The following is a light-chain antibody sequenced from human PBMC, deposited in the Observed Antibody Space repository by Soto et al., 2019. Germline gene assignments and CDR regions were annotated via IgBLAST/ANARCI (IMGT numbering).Light chain of an antibody. Sequence: DIVMTQSPDSLAVSLGERATINCKSSRSVLYSSNNKNYLAWYQQRPGQPPKLLIYWASTREPGVPDRFSGSGSGTDFTLTISSLQAEDVAVYYCQQCYSVPYTFGQGTKLEIK. J-gene: IGKJ2*01. CDR3: QQCYSVPYT. CDR2: WAS. CDR1: RSVLYSSNNKNY. V-gene: IGKV4-1*01.